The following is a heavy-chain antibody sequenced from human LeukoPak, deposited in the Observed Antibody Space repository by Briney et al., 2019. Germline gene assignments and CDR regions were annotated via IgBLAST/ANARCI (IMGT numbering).Heavy chain of an antibody. CDR2: IRNKANGYAT. Sequence: QSGGSLRLSCAASGFTFSPHYMDWVRQSPGQGLEWVGLIRNKANGYATIYAASVKGRFTISRDDSKNSVYLQMDSLKTEDTAVYYCGDLGSAGTDHWGQGTLVTVSP. D-gene: IGHD3-10*01. CDR1: GFTFSPHY. J-gene: IGHJ4*02. V-gene: IGHV3-72*01. CDR3: GDLGSAGTDH.